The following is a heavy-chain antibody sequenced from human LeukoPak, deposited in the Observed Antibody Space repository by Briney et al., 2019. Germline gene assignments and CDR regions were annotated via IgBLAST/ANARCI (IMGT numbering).Heavy chain of an antibody. Sequence: GGSLRLSCGASGFVFDDYDMHWARQAPGKGLEWVAVISYDGSNKYYADSVKGRFTISRDNSKNTLYLQMNSLRAEDTAVYYCARRKGSLYGVYYFDYWGQGTLVTVSS. J-gene: IGHJ4*02. V-gene: IGHV3-30*19. CDR1: GFVFDDYD. CDR3: ARRKGSLYGVYYFDY. CDR2: ISYDGSNK. D-gene: IGHD1-26*01.